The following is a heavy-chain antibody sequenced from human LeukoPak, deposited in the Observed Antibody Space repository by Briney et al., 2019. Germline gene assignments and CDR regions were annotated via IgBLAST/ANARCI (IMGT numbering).Heavy chain of an antibody. Sequence: GGSLRLSCAASGFTFSSSDMSWVRQAPGSGLEWVSSIRRSDSNTYYADSVMGRFTISRDNSKNTLYLQMNSLSAEHTAVYYCAKRGNPTVGHHYLDVWGKGTTVSVSS. CDR2: IRRSDSNT. CDR3: AKRGNPTVGHHYLDV. D-gene: IGHD1-1*01. J-gene: IGHJ6*03. V-gene: IGHV3-23*05. CDR1: GFTFSSSD.